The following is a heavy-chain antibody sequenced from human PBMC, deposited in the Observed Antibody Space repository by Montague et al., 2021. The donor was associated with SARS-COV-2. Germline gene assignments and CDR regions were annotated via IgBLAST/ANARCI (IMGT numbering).Heavy chain of an antibody. CDR3: ARLRDGVVPSPILGVGPYYSYYFMDV. J-gene: IGHJ6*03. Sequence: SETLSLTCAVYGGSFSGYYWNWIRQPPGKGLEWIGEINHGGSTNYNLSLKSRLTISTDPSKNQFSLKLTSVAAADTAVYYCARLRDGVVPSPILGVGPYYSYYFMDVWGKGTTVTVSS. CDR1: GGSFSGYY. V-gene: IGHV4-34*01. D-gene: IGHD3-10*01. CDR2: INHGGST.